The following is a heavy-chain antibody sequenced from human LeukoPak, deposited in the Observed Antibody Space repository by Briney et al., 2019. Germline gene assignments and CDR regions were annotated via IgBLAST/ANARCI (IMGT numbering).Heavy chain of an antibody. D-gene: IGHD4-17*01. J-gene: IGHJ6*02. CDR1: GGSISSYY. CDR3: ARARATVRYYGMDV. Sequence: SETLSLTYTVSGGSISSYYWSWIRQPPGKGLEWIGYIYYSGSTNYNPSLKSRVTISVDTSKNQFSLKLSSVTAADTAVYYCARARATVRYYGMDVWGQGTTVTVSS. V-gene: IGHV4-59*01. CDR2: IYYSGST.